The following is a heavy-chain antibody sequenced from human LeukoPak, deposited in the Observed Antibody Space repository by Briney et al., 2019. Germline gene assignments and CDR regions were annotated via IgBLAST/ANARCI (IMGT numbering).Heavy chain of an antibody. V-gene: IGHV4-39*01. CDR1: GGSISSSSYY. CDR3: ARGSPRGYSSRVGFVVKFDP. D-gene: IGHD5-18*01. Sequence: SETLSLTCTVSGGSISSSSYYWGWIRQPPGKGLEWIGSIYYSGSTYYNPSLKSRVTISVDTSKNQFSLKLSSVTAADTAVYYCARGSPRGYSSRVGFVVKFDPWGQGTLVTVSS. J-gene: IGHJ5*02. CDR2: IYYSGST.